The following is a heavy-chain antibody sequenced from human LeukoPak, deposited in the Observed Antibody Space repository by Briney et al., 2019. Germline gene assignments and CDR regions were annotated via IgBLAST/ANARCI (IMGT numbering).Heavy chain of an antibody. Sequence: GGSLRLSCAASGFTFSIYVMSWVRQAPGKGLEWVSGISGGAGSTHYTDSVKGRFTISRDNSKNTLYLQMNSLGAEDTAVYYCAKSPVGMIVAEYYFDYWGQGTLVTVSS. CDR3: AKSPVGMIVAEYYFDY. J-gene: IGHJ4*02. CDR2: ISGGAGST. CDR1: GFTFSIYV. D-gene: IGHD2-21*01. V-gene: IGHV3-23*01.